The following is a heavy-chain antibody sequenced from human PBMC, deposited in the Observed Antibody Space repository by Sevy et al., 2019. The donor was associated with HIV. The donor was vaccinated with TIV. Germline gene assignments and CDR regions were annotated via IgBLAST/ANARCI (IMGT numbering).Heavy chain of an antibody. CDR1: GGSVSSGRYY. CDR2: IYYNGRA. Sequence: SETLSLTCTVSGGSVSSGRYYWSWIRQSPGKGLEWIGYIYYNGRANQNPSLKSRVTMSLDTSKNQVSLRLRSVTTEDTAVYYCPSGGYYGLGSYHSWGQGTLVTVSS. J-gene: IGHJ4*02. CDR3: PSGGYYGLGSYHS. V-gene: IGHV4-61*01. D-gene: IGHD3-10*01.